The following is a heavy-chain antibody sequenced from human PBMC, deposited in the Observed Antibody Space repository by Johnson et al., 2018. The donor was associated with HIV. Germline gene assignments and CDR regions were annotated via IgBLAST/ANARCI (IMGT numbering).Heavy chain of an antibody. V-gene: IGHV3-20*04. J-gene: IGHJ3*02. CDR2: INWNGGST. Sequence: VQLVESGGGLVQPGRSLRLSCAASGFTFSSYAIHWVRQAPGKGLAWVSGINWNGGSTGYADSVKGRFTISRENAKNSLYLQMNSLRAGDTAVYYCASSITGAHRGAFDIWGQGTMVTVSS. CDR3: ASSITGAHRGAFDI. D-gene: IGHD1-20*01. CDR1: GFTFSSYA.